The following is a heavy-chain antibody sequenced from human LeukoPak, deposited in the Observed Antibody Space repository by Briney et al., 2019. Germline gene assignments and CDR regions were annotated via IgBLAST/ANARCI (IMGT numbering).Heavy chain of an antibody. CDR2: IYYSGST. Sequence: SQTLSLTCTVSGGSVSSGGYYWSWIRQHPGKGLEWIGYIYYSGSTYYNPSLKSRVTISVGTSKNQFSLKLSSVTAADTAVYYCARTSTVTRPYYFDYWGQGTLVTVSS. J-gene: IGHJ4*02. CDR3: ARTSTVTRPYYFDY. V-gene: IGHV4-31*03. CDR1: GGSVSSGGYY. D-gene: IGHD4-17*01.